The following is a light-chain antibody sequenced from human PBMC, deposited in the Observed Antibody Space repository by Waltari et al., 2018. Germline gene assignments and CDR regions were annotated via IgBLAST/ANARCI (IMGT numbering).Light chain of an antibody. Sequence: QAVLTQPSSLSATPGASASLTCTLRSGINVGTYRIYWYQQKPGSPPQYLLRYKSDSDKQQGPEVPCRFSGSKDVSANAGILLISGLQSEDEADYYCMIWHGSAAVFGGGTQLTVL. CDR3: MIWHGSAAV. CDR2: YKSDSDK. V-gene: IGLV5-45*03. J-gene: IGLJ7*01. CDR1: SGINVGTYR.